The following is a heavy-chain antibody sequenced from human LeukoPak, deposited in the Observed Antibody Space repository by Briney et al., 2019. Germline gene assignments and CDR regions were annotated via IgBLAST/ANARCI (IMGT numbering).Heavy chain of an antibody. D-gene: IGHD3-22*01. V-gene: IGHV1-46*01. J-gene: IGHJ4*02. Sequence: GASVKVSCKASGYTFTSYYMHWVRQAPGQGLEWMGIINPSGGSTSHAQKFQGRVTMTRDTSTSTVYMELSSLRSEDTAVYYCARDQFVVRLPYYYDSSGRPDYWGQGTLVTVSS. CDR1: GYTFTSYY. CDR3: ARDQFVVRLPYYYDSSGRPDY. CDR2: INPSGGST.